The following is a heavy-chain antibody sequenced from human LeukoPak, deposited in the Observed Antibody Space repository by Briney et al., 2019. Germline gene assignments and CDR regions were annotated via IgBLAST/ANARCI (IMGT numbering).Heavy chain of an antibody. CDR2: IGDTGRAK. D-gene: IGHD6-19*01. J-gene: IGHJ2*01. CDR1: GFTFSSRG. V-gene: IGHV3-30*03. Sequence: GGSPRLSCAASGFTFSSRGMHWVRQAPGKGLEWVAVIGDTGRAKHYADSVQGRFTASRDNSQNTLYLEMNSLRDEDTAFYYCARGGGWGNWYFDLWGRGTLVTVSS. CDR3: ARGGGWGNWYFDL.